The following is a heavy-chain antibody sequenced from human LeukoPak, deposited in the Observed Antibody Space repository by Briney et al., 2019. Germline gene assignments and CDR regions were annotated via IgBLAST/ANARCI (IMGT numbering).Heavy chain of an antibody. CDR2: INHSGST. CDR3: ATGGTYCSSTSCNGYAFDI. V-gene: IGHV4-34*01. Sequence: SETLSLTCAVYGGSFSGYYWSWIRQPPGKALEWIGEINHSGSTNYNPSLKSRVTMSVDTSKNQFSLKLSSVTAADTAVYYCATGGTYCSSTSCNGYAFDIWGQGTMVTVSS. J-gene: IGHJ3*02. CDR1: GGSFSGYY. D-gene: IGHD2-2*01.